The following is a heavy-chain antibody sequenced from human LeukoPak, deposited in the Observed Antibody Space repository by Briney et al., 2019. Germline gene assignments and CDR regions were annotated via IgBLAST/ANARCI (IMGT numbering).Heavy chain of an antibody. J-gene: IGHJ4*02. D-gene: IGHD1-26*01. CDR2: INSDGGST. CDR3: ARVLDGVGATRSFDY. CDR1: GFTFSSYW. V-gene: IGHV3-74*01. Sequence: GGSLRLSCAASGFTFSSYWMHWVRQAPGKGLVWVSRINSDGGSTSYADSVKGRFTISRDNAKNTLYLQMNSLRAEDTAVYYCARVLDGVGATRSFDYWGQGTLVTVSS.